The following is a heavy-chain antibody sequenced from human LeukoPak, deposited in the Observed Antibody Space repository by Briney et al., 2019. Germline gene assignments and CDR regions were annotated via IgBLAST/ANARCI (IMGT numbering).Heavy chain of an antibody. Sequence: GGSLRLPCAASGFTFDDYAMHWVRQAPGRGLEWVSGISWNSGSIGYADSVKGRFTISRDNAKNSLYLQMNSLRTEDTALYYCAKAVAVVPASFDYWGQGTLVTVSS. J-gene: IGHJ4*02. CDR2: ISWNSGSI. CDR1: GFTFDDYA. D-gene: IGHD2-2*01. CDR3: AKAVAVVPASFDY. V-gene: IGHV3-9*01.